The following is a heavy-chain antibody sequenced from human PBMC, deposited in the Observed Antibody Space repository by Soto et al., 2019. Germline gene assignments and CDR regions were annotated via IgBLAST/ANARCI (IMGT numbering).Heavy chain of an antibody. Sequence: SQTLSLTCAISGDSVSSNSAAWNWIRQSPSRGLEWLGRTYYRSKWYNDYTVSVKSRITINPDTSKKQFSLQLNSVTPEDTAVYYCARDIVVVPAAIPGDYYYYMDVWGKGTTVTVSS. J-gene: IGHJ6*03. V-gene: IGHV6-1*01. CDR3: ARDIVVVPAAIPGDYYYYMDV. CDR2: TYYRSKWYN. CDR1: GDSVSSNSAA. D-gene: IGHD2-2*02.